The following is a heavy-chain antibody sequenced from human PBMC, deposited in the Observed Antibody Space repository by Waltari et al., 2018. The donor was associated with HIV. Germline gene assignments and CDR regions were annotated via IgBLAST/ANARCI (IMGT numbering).Heavy chain of an antibody. V-gene: IGHV3-21*06. CDR2: ISSSSAYI. CDR1: GFTSITYS. CDR3: AGDRRGFGYGDF. Sequence: EVQLVESGGGLVTPGGSLRLSCAASGFTSITYSLYWVRQSPGKGLEWVSSISSSSAYIYYADSVKGRFTISRDNAKNSLYLQMNSLRAEDAAVYYCAGDRRGFGYGDFWGQGTLVTVSP. J-gene: IGHJ4*02. D-gene: IGHD5-18*01.